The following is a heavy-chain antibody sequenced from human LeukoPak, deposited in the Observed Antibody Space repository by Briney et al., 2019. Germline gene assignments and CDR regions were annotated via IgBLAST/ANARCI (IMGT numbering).Heavy chain of an antibody. CDR3: ARDYGDLAGFDY. Sequence: SETLSLTCTVSGGSISSYYWSWIRQPPGKGLEWIGYIYYSGSTNYNPSLKSRVTISVDTSKNQFSLQLSSVTAADTAVYYCARDYGDLAGFDYWGQGTLATVSS. J-gene: IGHJ4*02. CDR2: IYYSGST. D-gene: IGHD4-17*01. V-gene: IGHV4-59*01. CDR1: GGSISSYY.